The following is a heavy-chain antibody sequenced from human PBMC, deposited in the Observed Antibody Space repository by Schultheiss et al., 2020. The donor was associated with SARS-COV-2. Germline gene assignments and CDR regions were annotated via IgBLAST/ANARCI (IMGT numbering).Heavy chain of an antibody. CDR3: AHRLYYDFWSGYYDAFDI. CDR2: IDWDDDK. D-gene: IGHD3-3*01. J-gene: IGHJ3*02. V-gene: IGHV2-70*12. CDR1: GGSFSGYY. Sequence: QTLSLTCAVYGGSFSGYYWSWIRQPPGKALEWLALIDWDDDKYYSTSLKTRLTITKDTSKNQVVLTMTKMDPMDTATYYCAHRLYYDFWSGYYDAFDIWGQGTMVTVSS.